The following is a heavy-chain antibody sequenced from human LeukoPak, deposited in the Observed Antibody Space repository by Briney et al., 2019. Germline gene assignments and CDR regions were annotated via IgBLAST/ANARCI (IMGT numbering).Heavy chain of an antibody. D-gene: IGHD3-10*01. CDR2: ISSSSSYT. CDR1: GFTFSDYY. J-gene: IGHJ4*02. V-gene: IGHV3-11*06. CDR3: ARGDYYGSGSYYKFAY. Sequence: KPGGSLRLSCAASGFTFSDYYMSWIRQAPGKGLEWVSYISSSSSYTNYADSVKGRFTISRDNAKNSLYLQMNSLRAEDTAVYYCARGDYYGSGSYYKFAYWGQGTLVTVSS.